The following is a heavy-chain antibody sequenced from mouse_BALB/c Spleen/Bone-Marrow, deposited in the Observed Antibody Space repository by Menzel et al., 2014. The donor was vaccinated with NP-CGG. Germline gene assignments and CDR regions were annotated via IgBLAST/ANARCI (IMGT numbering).Heavy chain of an antibody. CDR2: INPDSSTI. D-gene: IGHD1-1*01. J-gene: IGHJ3*01. Sequence: VMLVASGGGLVQPGGSLKLSCAASGFDFSRYWMSWVRQAPGKGLEWIGEINPDSSTINYTPSLKDKFIISRDNAQNTLXXXVSKVRSEDTALYYCARLGYYGTFAYWGQATLVTVSA. V-gene: IGHV4-1*02. CDR1: GFDFSRYW. CDR3: ARLGYYGTFAY.